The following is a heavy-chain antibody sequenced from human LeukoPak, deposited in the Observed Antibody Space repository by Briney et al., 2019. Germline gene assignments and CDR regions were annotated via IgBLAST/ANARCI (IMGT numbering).Heavy chain of an antibody. V-gene: IGHV4-59*01. CDR2: IYYSGST. D-gene: IGHD6-13*01. J-gene: IGHJ4*02. CDR1: GGSISSYY. CDR3: ATGYSSSWYYFGY. Sequence: PSETLSLTCTVSGGSISSYYWSWIRQPPGKGLEWIGYIYYSGSTNYNPSLKSRVTISVDTSKNQFSLKLSSVTDADTAVYYCATGYSSSWYYFGYSGQGTLVTVSS.